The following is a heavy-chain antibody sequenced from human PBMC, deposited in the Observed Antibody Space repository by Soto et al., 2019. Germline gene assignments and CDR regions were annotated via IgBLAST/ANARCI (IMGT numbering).Heavy chain of an antibody. Sequence: GASVKVSCKASGYTFSGRFIHWVRKAPGQGLEWMGWINPNNEGGTHYAPKFQGRVTMTRDTSISTAYMELSRLTSDDTAIYYCARVVVIPDSYYGMDVWGQGTAVTVSS. V-gene: IGHV1-2*02. CDR2: INPNNEGGT. CDR1: GYTFSGRF. CDR3: ARVVVIPDSYYGMDV. J-gene: IGHJ6*02. D-gene: IGHD2-15*01.